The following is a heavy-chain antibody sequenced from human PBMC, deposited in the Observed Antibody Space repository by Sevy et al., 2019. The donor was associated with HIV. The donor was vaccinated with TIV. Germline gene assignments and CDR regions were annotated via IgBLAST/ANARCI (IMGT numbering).Heavy chain of an antibody. J-gene: IGHJ4*02. Sequence: SETLSLTCTVSGGSISSYYWSWIRQPPWKGLEWIGYIYYSRSTNYNPSLKSRVTISVDTSKNQFSLKLSSVTAADTAVYYCARHWGYYGSGSYYKTLYYFDYWGQGTLVTVSS. D-gene: IGHD3-10*01. V-gene: IGHV4-59*08. CDR1: GGSISSYY. CDR3: ARHWGYYGSGSYYKTLYYFDY. CDR2: IYYSRST.